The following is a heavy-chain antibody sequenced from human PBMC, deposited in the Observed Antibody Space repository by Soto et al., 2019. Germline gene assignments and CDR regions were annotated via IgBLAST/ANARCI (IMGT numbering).Heavy chain of an antibody. Sequence: QVQLVQSGAEVKKPGASVKVSCEASGYTFSSYGISWVRQAPGQGFEWMGWISGYNSITRYAQKFQGRVTMTTDTSTSAAYMELRSLRSDATALYYCARAFCSTDYWGQGTMVTVSS. CDR1: GYTFSSYG. CDR2: ISGYNSIT. V-gene: IGHV1-18*01. J-gene: IGHJ4*02. CDR3: ARAFCSTDY. D-gene: IGHD6-13*01.